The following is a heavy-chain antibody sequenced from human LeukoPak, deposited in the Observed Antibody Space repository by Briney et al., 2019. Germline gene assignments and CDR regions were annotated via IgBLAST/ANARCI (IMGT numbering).Heavy chain of an antibody. V-gene: IGHV1-69*05. CDR1: GGTFSSYA. CDR3: ARGDCSSTSCYDYYYYMDV. CDR2: IIPIFGTA. J-gene: IGHJ6*03. D-gene: IGHD2-2*01. Sequence: ASVKVSCKASGGTFSSYAISWVRQAPGQGLEWMGGIIPIFGTANYAQKFQGSVTITTDESTSTAYMELSSLRSEDTAVYYCARGDCSSTSCYDYYYYMDVWGKGTTVTVSS.